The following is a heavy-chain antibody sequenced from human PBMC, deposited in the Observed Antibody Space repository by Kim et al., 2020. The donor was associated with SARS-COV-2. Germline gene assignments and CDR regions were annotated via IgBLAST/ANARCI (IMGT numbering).Heavy chain of an antibody. Sequence: PSFQGQVTISADKSISTAYLQWSSLKASDTAMYYCARMGFGELNNWFDPWGQGTLVTVSS. V-gene: IGHV5-51*01. D-gene: IGHD3-10*01. CDR3: ARMGFGELNNWFDP. J-gene: IGHJ5*02.